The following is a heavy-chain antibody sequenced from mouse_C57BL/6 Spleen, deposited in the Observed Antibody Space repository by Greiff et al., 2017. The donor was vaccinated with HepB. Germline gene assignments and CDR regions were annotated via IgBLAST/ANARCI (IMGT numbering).Heavy chain of an antibody. D-gene: IGHD1-1*01. CDR2: IHPNSGST. J-gene: IGHJ1*03. V-gene: IGHV1-64*01. Sequence: VQLQQPGAELVKPGASVKLSCKASGYTFTSYWMHWVKQRPGQGLEWIGMIHPNSGSTNYNEKFKSKATLTVDKSSSTAYMQLSSLTSEDSAVYYCASSITTVVATDFDVGGTGTTVTVSS. CDR3: ASSITTVVATDFDV. CDR1: GYTFTSYW.